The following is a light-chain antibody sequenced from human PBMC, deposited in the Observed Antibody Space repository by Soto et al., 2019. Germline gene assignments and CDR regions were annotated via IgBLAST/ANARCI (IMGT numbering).Light chain of an antibody. Sequence: PGERATLSCRAGQSVSSSYLAWYQQKPGQAPRLLIYDASSRATGIPDRFSGSGSGTDFTLTISRLEPEDFAVYYCQQYVRSPPSWTFGQGTKVEIK. CDR2: DAS. J-gene: IGKJ1*01. CDR1: QSVSSSY. CDR3: QQYVRSPPSWT. V-gene: IGKV3-20*01.